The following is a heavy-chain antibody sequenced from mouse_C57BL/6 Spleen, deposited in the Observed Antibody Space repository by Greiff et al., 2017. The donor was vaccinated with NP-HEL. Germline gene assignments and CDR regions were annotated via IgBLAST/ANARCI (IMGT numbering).Heavy chain of an antibody. CDR2: IHPSVSDT. Sequence: QVQLQQSGAELVKPGASVKVSCKASGYTFTSYWMHWVKQRPGQGLEWIGRIHPSVSDTNYNQKFKGKATLTVDKSSSTAYMQLSSLTSEDSAVYYCAPIYDGYSYYFDYWGQGTTLTVSS. CDR3: APIYDGYSYYFDY. CDR1: GYTFTSYW. J-gene: IGHJ2*01. V-gene: IGHV1-74*01. D-gene: IGHD2-3*01.